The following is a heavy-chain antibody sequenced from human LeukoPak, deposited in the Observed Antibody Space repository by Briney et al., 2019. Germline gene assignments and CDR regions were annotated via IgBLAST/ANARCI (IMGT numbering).Heavy chain of an antibody. CDR1: GGSISSSSYY. Sequence: SETLSLTCTVPGGSISSSSYYWGWIRQPPGKGLEWIVSSSYSGSTYYNPSLKTRVTISVDTSKNQFSLKLSSVTAADTAVYYCARLYYYDSSGYYHAFDYWGQGTLVTVSS. CDR3: ARLYYYDSSGYYHAFDY. J-gene: IGHJ4*02. CDR2: SSYSGST. D-gene: IGHD3-22*01. V-gene: IGHV4-39*01.